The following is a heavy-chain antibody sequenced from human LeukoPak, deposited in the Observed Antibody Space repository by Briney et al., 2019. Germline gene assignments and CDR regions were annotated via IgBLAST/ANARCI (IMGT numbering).Heavy chain of an antibody. D-gene: IGHD3-9*01. Sequence: GGSLRLSCAASGFTFSSYGMSWVRQAPGKGLEWVSAISGSGGSTYYADSVKGRFTISRDNSKNTLYLQMNSLRAEDTALYYCAKSRYFDWLLYVDYWGQGTLVTVSS. CDR2: ISGSGGST. CDR3: AKSRYFDWLLYVDY. V-gene: IGHV3-23*01. CDR1: GFTFSSYG. J-gene: IGHJ4*02.